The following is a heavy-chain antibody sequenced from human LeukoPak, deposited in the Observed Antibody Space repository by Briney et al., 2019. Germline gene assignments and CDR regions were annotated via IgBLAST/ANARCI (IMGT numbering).Heavy chain of an antibody. J-gene: IGHJ4*02. V-gene: IGHV3-23*01. Sequence: PGGSLRLSCAASGFTFSSYGMSWVRQAPGEGLEWVSAISGSGGSTYYADSVKGRFTISRDNSNNTLYLQMNSLRAEDTAVYYCAKDATMNYDILTGYYNKAVPFDYWGQGTLVTVSS. CDR1: GFTFSSYG. CDR2: ISGSGGST. CDR3: AKDATMNYDILTGYYNKAVPFDY. D-gene: IGHD3-9*01.